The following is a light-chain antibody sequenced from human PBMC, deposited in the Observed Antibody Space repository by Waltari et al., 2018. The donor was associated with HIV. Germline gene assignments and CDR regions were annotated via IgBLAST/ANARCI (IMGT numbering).Light chain of an antibody. CDR3: SSYAGSNNVV. CDR1: SSDVGAYNS. J-gene: IGLJ2*01. Sequence: QSALTPPPSASGSPGQSVTISCTGTSSDVGAYNSVSWYQQHPGKAPKLLISEVTKRPSGVPDRFSGSKSGNTASLTVSGPQAEDEADFYCSSYAGSNNVVFGGGTKLTVL. V-gene: IGLV2-8*01. CDR2: EVT.